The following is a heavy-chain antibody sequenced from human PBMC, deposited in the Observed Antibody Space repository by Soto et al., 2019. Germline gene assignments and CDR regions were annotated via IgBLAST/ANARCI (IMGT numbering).Heavy chain of an antibody. CDR3: AKHSEYQLLSWLDP. D-gene: IGHD2-2*01. CDR1: GFSFSTYA. Sequence: EVQLLESGGGLVQPGGSLRLSCAASGFSFSTYAMSWVRQAPGKGLEWVSGISAGGGNTYYADSVRGRFTISRDNSKNTLDLQISSLRAEDTAIYYCAKHSEYQLLSWLDPWGLGTLVTVSS. J-gene: IGHJ5*02. CDR2: ISAGGGNT. V-gene: IGHV3-23*01.